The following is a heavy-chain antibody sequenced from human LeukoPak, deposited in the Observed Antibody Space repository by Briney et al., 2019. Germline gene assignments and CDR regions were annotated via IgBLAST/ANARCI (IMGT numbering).Heavy chain of an antibody. V-gene: IGHV3-7*03. CDR2: IKQDGSEK. D-gene: IGHD6-13*01. CDR1: GLTFSSYW. Sequence: GGSLRLSCAASGLTFSSYWMSWVRQAPGKGLEWVANIKQDGSEKYYVDSVKGRFTISRDNAKNSLYLQMDSLRAEDTAVYYCARDLAGSSSYWGQGTLVTVSS. CDR3: ARDLAGSSSY. J-gene: IGHJ4*02.